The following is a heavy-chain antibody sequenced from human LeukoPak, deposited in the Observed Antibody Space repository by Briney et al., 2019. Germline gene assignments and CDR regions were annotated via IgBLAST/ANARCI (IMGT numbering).Heavy chain of an antibody. J-gene: IGHJ2*01. Sequence: PGGSLRLSCAASGFTFDDYAMHWVRQAPGKGLEWVSGISWNSGSIGYADSVKGRFTISRDNATNSLYLQMNSLRAEDTALYYCAKDAIYRPYRRGWYSYWYFDLWGRGTLVTVSS. CDR2: ISWNSGSI. V-gene: IGHV3-9*01. CDR3: AKDAIYRPYRRGWYSYWYFDL. D-gene: IGHD6-19*01. CDR1: GFTFDDYA.